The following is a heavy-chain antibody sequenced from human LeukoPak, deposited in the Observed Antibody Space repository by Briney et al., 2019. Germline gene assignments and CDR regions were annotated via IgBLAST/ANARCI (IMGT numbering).Heavy chain of an antibody. Sequence: SETLSLTCTVSGGSISSYYWSWIRQPPGKGLEWIGYIYYSGSTNYNPSLKSRVTISVETSKNQFSLKLRSVTAADTAVYYCARGKVGAIGTFDYWGQGTLVTVSS. CDR3: ARGKVGAIGTFDY. D-gene: IGHD1-26*01. CDR2: IYYSGST. V-gene: IGHV4-59*01. J-gene: IGHJ4*02. CDR1: GGSISSYY.